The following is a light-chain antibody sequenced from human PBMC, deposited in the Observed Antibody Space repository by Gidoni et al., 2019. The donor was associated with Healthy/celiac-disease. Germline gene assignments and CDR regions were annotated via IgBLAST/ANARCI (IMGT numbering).Light chain of an antibody. V-gene: IGKV3-11*01. CDR1: QSVSSY. CDR3: QQRSNWPRT. Sequence: EIVLTQSPATLSLSPGERATLSCRASQSVSSYLAWYQQKPGQAPRLLIYDASNRATGIPARFMGSGSGTDFTLTISSLEPEDFAVYYCQQRSNWPRTFGQGTKVEI. J-gene: IGKJ1*01. CDR2: DAS.